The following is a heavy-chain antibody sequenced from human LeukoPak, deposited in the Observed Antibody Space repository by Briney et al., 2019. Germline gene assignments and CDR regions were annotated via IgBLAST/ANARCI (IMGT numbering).Heavy chain of an antibody. CDR3: ARIKSSGWYYDY. CDR1: GGSVYSGTYY. V-gene: IGHV4-61*01. D-gene: IGHD6-19*01. CDR2: VYYSRST. J-gene: IGHJ4*02. Sequence: SETLSLTCIVSGGSVYSGTYYWSWVRQPPGKGLEWIGYVYYSRSTNYNPSLKSRVTISLDTSKNQFSLRLSSVTAADTAVYYCARIKSSGWYYDYWGQGTLVTVSS.